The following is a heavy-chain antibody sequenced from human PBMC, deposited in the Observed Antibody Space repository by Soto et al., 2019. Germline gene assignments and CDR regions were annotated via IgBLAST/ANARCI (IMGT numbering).Heavy chain of an antibody. J-gene: IGHJ3*02. Sequence: ASVKVSCKASGHTFTGYYMHWVRQAPGQGLEWMGWINPNSGGTNYAQKFQGWVTMTRDTSISTAYMELSRLRSDDTAVFYCARGYYDFWSGYPHGAFDIWGQGTMVTVSS. CDR3: ARGYYDFWSGYPHGAFDI. V-gene: IGHV1-2*04. CDR2: INPNSGGT. D-gene: IGHD3-3*01. CDR1: GHTFTGYY.